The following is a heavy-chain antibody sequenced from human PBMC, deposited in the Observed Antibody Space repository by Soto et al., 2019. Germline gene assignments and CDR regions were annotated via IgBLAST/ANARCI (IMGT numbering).Heavy chain of an antibody. V-gene: IGHV1-8*02. CDR2: MNPDSGNT. J-gene: IGHJ4*02. Sequence: GASVKVSCKASGYTFTSYAMHWVRQAPGQRLEWMGWMNPDSGNTSYAQKFQGRVTMTRSTSISTAYMELSSLTSEDTAVYYCARNRRETGDFDYWGQGTLVTVSS. CDR1: GYTFTSYA. D-gene: IGHD7-27*01. CDR3: ARNRRETGDFDY.